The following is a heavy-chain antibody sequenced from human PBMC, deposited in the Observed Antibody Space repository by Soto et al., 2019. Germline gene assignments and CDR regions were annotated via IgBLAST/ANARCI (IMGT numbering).Heavy chain of an antibody. V-gene: IGHV3-74*01. J-gene: IGHJ4*02. CDR3: ARGASGWYGFDY. D-gene: IGHD6-19*01. Sequence: EVQLVESGGGLVQPGGSLRLSCADSGFIISSNWMHWVRQGPGKGLVWVSRINSDGSTTSYADSVKGRFTISRDNAKNRLYLQMSRQCAEDTAVYYCARGASGWYGFDYWGQGTLVSVSA. CDR2: INSDGSTT. CDR1: GFIISSNW.